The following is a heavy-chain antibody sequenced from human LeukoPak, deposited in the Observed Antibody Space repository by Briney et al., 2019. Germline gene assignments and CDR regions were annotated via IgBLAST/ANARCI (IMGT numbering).Heavy chain of an antibody. CDR3: ARTILYPSSCLAG. Sequence: SGPTLFNPTQTLTLTSTFSGFSLSTSGMCVSWIRQPPGKALEWLARIEWEDDKYYSTSLKTKLTVSKDHSKNQVVLMRTDMDPVDTATYYCARTILYPSSCLAGWGQGTLVTVSS. V-gene: IGHV2-70*11. D-gene: IGHD6-13*01. CDR2: IEWEDDK. J-gene: IGHJ4*02. CDR1: GFSLSTSGMC.